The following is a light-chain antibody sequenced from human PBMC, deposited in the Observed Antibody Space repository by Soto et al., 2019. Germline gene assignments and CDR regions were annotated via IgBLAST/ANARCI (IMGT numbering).Light chain of an antibody. V-gene: IGKV3-15*01. CDR3: QQYNKWPPIT. CDR2: ESV. Sequence: EVVLTQSPSTLSVSPGERATLSCRASQSMAGNLAWYQQKPGQAPRLLIYESVTRATGIPSRFSGSGSGTEFTLIISSLQSEDFAIYYCQQYNKWPPITFGQGTRLEIK. J-gene: IGKJ5*01. CDR1: QSMAGN.